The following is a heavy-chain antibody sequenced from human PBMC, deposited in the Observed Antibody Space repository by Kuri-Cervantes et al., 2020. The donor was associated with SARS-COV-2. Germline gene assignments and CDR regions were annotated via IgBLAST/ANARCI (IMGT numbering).Heavy chain of an antibody. V-gene: IGHV1-2*04. CDR3: ARDPRYYGSGSYYPKSQTDYYYYGMDV. CDR2: INPNSGGT. D-gene: IGHD3-10*01. CDR1: GYTFTGYY. J-gene: IGHJ6*02. Sequence: ASVKVSCKASGYTFTGYYMHWVRQAPGQGLEWMGWINPNSGGTNYAQKFQGWVTMTRDTSISTAYMELSRLRSDDTAVYYCARDPRYYGSGSYYPKSQTDYYYYGMDVWGQGTMVTVSS.